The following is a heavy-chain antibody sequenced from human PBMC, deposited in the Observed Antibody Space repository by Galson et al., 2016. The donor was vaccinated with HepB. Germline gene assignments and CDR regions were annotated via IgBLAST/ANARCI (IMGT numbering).Heavy chain of an antibody. J-gene: IGHJ4*02. CDR1: GFSFSTHTYA. Sequence: SLRLSCAASGFSFSTHTYAMHWVRQAPGKGLEWVAFISYDGGSAKYADSVRGRFTISRDISKNTLYLQMNSLRTEDTAVYYCARDFYGDYVANYFDYWGQGSLVTVSS. CDR3: ARDFYGDYVANYFDY. CDR2: ISYDGGSA. D-gene: IGHD4-17*01. V-gene: IGHV3-30-3*01.